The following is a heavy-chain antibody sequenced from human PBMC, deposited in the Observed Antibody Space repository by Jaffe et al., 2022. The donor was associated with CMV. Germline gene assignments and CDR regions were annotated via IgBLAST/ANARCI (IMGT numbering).Heavy chain of an antibody. CDR1: GFSLSTSGVG. CDR3: AHREVTPPFFDY. V-gene: IGHV2-5*01. CDR2: IYWNDDK. Sequence: QITLKESGPTLVKPTQTLTLTCTFSGFSLSTSGVGVGWIRQPPGKALEWLALIYWNDDKRYSPSLKSRLTITKDTSKNQVVLTMTNMDPVDTATYYCAHREVTPPFFDYWGQGTLVTVSS. D-gene: IGHD4-4*01. J-gene: IGHJ4*02.